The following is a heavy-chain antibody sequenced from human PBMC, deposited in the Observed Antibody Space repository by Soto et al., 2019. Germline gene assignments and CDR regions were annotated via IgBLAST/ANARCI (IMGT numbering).Heavy chain of an antibody. Sequence: QVQLMQPGTEVKKPGASVTVSCKASGYTSADFGISWVRQAPGQGLEWMGWVSGNNGASNPAPKVQGRITMTLDTSTGVSYMALRSLRSDDTAIYYCVRDQKYFRVNGNWFDSWGQGTLVSVSS. D-gene: IGHD2-2*01. CDR1: GYTSADFG. J-gene: IGHJ5*01. CDR3: VRDQKYFRVNGNWFDS. V-gene: IGHV1-18*04. CDR2: VSGNNGAS.